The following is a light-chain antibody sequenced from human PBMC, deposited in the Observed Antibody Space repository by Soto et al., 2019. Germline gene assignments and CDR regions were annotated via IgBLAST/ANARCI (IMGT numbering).Light chain of an antibody. Sequence: QSALTQPASVSGSPGQSITISCTGTSSDVCGYNYVSWYQHHPGKAPKLIIYDVTNRPSGVSNPFSGSKSGNTASLTISGLQPEDEADYYCSSYTTSNTRQIVFGTGTKLIVL. CDR1: SSDVCGYNY. CDR2: DVT. V-gene: IGLV2-14*03. CDR3: SSYTTSNTRQIV. J-gene: IGLJ1*01.